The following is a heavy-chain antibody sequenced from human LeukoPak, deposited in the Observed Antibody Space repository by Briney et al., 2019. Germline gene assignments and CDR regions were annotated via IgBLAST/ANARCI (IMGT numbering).Heavy chain of an antibody. J-gene: IGHJ4*02. CDR2: IKQDGSEK. CDR3: ARVSPNTVTTLQYSDY. CDR1: GFTFSSYS. V-gene: IGHV3-7*01. Sequence: PGGSLRLSCAASGFTFSSYSMNWVRQAPGKGLEWVANIKQDGSEKYYVDSVKGRFTISRDNAKNSLYLQMNSLRAEDTAVYYCARVSPNTVTTLQYSDYWGQGTLVTVSS. D-gene: IGHD4-17*01.